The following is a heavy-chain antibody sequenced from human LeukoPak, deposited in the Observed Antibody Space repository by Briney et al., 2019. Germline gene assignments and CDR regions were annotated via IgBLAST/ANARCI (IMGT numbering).Heavy chain of an antibody. CDR3: ARDGDFWSGYSAHYYYYMDV. D-gene: IGHD3-3*01. Sequence: SQTLSLTCTVSGGSISSGSYYWSWIRQPAGKGLEWIGRIYTSGSTIYNPSLKSRVTISVDTSKNQFSLKLSSVTAADTAVYYCARDGDFWSGYSAHYYYYMDVWGKGTTVTVSS. V-gene: IGHV4-61*02. CDR2: IYTSGST. J-gene: IGHJ6*03. CDR1: GGSISSGSYY.